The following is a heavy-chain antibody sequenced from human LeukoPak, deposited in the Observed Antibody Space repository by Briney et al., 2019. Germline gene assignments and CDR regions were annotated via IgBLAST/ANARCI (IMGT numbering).Heavy chain of an antibody. V-gene: IGHV4-34*01. CDR3: ARHIKGGYKAFDY. CDR1: GGSFSGYY. Sequence: PSETLSLTCAVYGGSFSGYYWSWIRQPPGKGLEWTGEINHSGSTNYNPSLKSRVTISVDTSKNQFSLKLSSVTAADTAVYYCARHIKGGYKAFDYWGQGTLVTVSS. D-gene: IGHD3-22*01. CDR2: INHSGST. J-gene: IGHJ4*02.